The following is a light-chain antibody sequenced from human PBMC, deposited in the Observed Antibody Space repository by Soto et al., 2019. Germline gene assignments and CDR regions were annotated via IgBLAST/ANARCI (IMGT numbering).Light chain of an antibody. V-gene: IGKV1-5*01. CDR2: DAS. CDR1: QPVITS. J-gene: IGKJ2*01. Sequence: DIQLTQSPSALSASIGDRVTITCRASQPVITSLAWYQHKPGEAPKLLIYDASILQTGVPSRFSGYASGTEFTLTITSLQPADFTSYYCQQSFSAPYSFGQGTTLEIK. CDR3: QQSFSAPYS.